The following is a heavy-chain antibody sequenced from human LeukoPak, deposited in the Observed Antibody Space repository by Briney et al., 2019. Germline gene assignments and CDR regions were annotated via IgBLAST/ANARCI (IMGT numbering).Heavy chain of an antibody. CDR2: IRYDGNNQ. D-gene: IGHD5-18*01. V-gene: IGHV3-30*02. J-gene: IGHJ4*02. Sequence: AGGSLRLSCAASGFTFSSNGMHWVRQAPGKGLEWVAFIRYDGNNQYYADSVKGRFTISRDNSKNTLYLQMNSLRAEETAVYYCTKEEQQLWFFDYWGQGTLVTVSS. CDR3: TKEEQQLWFFDY. CDR1: GFTFSSNG.